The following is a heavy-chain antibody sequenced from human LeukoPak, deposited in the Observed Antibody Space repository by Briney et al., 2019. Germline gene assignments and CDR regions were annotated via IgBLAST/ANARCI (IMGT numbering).Heavy chain of an antibody. CDR2: INPNSGDT. Sequence: ASVKVSCKASGYTFTGYYMHWVRQAPGQGLEWMEWINPNSGDTSYAQKFQGRVTMTRATSISTVYMELSRLRSDDTAVYYCARHEYQLLLGNWFDPWGQGTLVTVSS. V-gene: IGHV1-2*02. CDR1: GYTFTGYY. CDR3: ARHEYQLLLGNWFDP. J-gene: IGHJ5*02. D-gene: IGHD2-2*01.